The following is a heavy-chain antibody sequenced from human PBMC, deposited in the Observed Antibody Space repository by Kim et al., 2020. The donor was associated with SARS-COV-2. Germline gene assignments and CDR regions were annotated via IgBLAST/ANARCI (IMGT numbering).Heavy chain of an antibody. CDR3: ARDGGFRAFDI. J-gene: IGHJ3*02. D-gene: IGHD3-10*01. Sequence: TNYNPSLKSRVTISVDTSKNQFSLKLSSVTAADTAVYYCARDGGFRAFDIWGQGTMVTVSS. V-gene: IGHV4-59*01. CDR2: T.